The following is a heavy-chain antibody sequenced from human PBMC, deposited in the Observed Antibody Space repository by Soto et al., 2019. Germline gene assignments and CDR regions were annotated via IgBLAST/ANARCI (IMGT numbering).Heavy chain of an antibody. CDR1: GFTFSSYG. CDR2: ISYEGSNK. Sequence: TLRLSCAPSGFTFSSYGRHWVRQAPGKGLEWVAVISYEGSNKYYADSVKGRFTISRDNSKNTLYLQMNSLRAEDTAVYYCAKSVSHFCYDSSGTLGAFDIWGQGTMVTVSS. D-gene: IGHD3-22*01. V-gene: IGHV3-30*18. J-gene: IGHJ3*02. CDR3: AKSVSHFCYDSSGTLGAFDI.